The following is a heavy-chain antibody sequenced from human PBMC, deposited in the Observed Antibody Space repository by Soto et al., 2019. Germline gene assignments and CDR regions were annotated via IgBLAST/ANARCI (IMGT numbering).Heavy chain of an antibody. Sequence: QVQLVQSGAEVKKPGASVNVSCKASGYSFTSYALHWLRQAPGQRPEWMGWILTGNGDTKYSPNFQGRVTIARDTFARTAYMELSSLRSKDTAVYYCARGELRYWYTMDVWGQGTTVTVSS. CDR3: ARGELRYWYTMDV. CDR2: ILTGNGDT. J-gene: IGHJ6*02. CDR1: GYSFTSYA. V-gene: IGHV1-3*04. D-gene: IGHD1-26*01.